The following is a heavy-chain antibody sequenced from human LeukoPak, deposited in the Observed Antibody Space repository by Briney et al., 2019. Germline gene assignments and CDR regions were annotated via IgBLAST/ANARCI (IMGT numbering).Heavy chain of an antibody. CDR2: ITSSGGST. D-gene: IGHD3-22*01. V-gene: IGHV3-23*01. Sequence: GGSLRLSCAASGFTFSGYAMSWVRQAPGKGLEWVSAITSSGGSTYSADSVKGRFTISRDNSKNTLNLQMRSLRADDTALYYCAKTFFFDNSGYYLDSWGQGTLVTVSS. CDR1: GFTFSGYA. CDR3: AKTFFFDNSGYYLDS. J-gene: IGHJ4*02.